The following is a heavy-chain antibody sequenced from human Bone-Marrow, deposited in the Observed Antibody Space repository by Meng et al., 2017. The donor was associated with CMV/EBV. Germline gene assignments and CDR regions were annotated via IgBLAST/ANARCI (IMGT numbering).Heavy chain of an antibody. J-gene: IGHJ4*02. CDR2: IIPILGIA. V-gene: IGHV1-69*10. Sequence: SVKVSCKASGGTFSSYAISWVRQAPGQGLEWMGGIIPILGIANYAQKFQGRVTITADKSTSTAYMELSSLRSEDTAVYYCATFVVVPAGYNFDYWGQGTLVTVSS. CDR1: GGTFSSYA. CDR3: ATFVVVPAGYNFDY. D-gene: IGHD2-2*01.